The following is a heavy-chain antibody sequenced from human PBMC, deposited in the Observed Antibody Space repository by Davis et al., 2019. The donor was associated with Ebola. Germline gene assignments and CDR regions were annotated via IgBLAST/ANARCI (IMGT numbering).Heavy chain of an antibody. D-gene: IGHD3-16*01. V-gene: IGHV3-7*01. CDR1: GFTFSDYY. J-gene: IGHJ4*02. CDR3: LIGSDY. Sequence: GGSLRLSCAASGFTFSDYYMSWIRQAPGKGLEWVANIKQDGSEKYYVDSVKGRFTISRDNAKNSLYLQMNSLRAEDTAVYYCLIGSDYWGQGTLVTVSS. CDR2: IKQDGSEK.